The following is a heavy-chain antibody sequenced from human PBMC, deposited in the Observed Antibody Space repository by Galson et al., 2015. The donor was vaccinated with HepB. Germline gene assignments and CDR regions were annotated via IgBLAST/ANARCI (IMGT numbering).Heavy chain of an antibody. CDR2: IKSKTDGETT. CDR1: GFPFNNAW. Sequence: SLRLSCAASGFPFNNAWMTWVRQAPGMGLEWVGRIKSKTDGETTDYAAPVNGRFTISRDDSKNRLYLQMNSLKPEDTAVYYCTTDVYYSTYWSWLDPWGQGTLVTVSS. CDR3: TTDVYYSTYWSWLDP. J-gene: IGHJ5*02. D-gene: IGHD2-8*02. V-gene: IGHV3-15*01.